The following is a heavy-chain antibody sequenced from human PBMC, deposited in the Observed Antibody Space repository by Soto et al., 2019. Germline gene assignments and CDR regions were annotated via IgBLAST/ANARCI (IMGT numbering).Heavy chain of an antibody. CDR3: ARGWLATGGSLSYMDV. D-gene: IGHD6-13*01. J-gene: IGHJ6*03. CDR1: GFTFSSYD. CDR2: IGTAGDT. Sequence: GGSLILSCAASGFTFSSYDMHWVRQATGKGLEWVSAIGTAGDTCYPGSVKGRFTISRENAKNSLYLQMNSLRAGDTALYYCARGWLATGGSLSYMDVWGKGTTVTVSS. V-gene: IGHV3-13*01.